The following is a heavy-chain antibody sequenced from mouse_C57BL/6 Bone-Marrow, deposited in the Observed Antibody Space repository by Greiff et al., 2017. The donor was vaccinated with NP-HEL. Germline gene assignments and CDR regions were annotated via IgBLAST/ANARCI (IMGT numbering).Heavy chain of an antibody. CDR2: IWSDGST. D-gene: IGHD2-1*01. J-gene: IGHJ1*03. V-gene: IGHV2-6-1*01. Sequence: VKLMESGPGLVAPSQSLSITCTVSGFSLNSYGVHWVRQPPGKGLEWLVVIWSDGSTTYNSARKSRLSISKDNSKSQLFLKMNSLQTDETAMYYCDRQDYGNCYWYFDVWGTGTTVTVSS. CDR3: DRQDYGNCYWYFDV. CDR1: GFSLNSYG.